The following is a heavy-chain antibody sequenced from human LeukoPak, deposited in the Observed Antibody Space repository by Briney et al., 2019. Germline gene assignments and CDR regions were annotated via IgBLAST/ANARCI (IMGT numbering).Heavy chain of an antibody. CDR1: GFTFSSYA. J-gene: IGHJ4*02. V-gene: IGHV3-23*01. CDR3: AKDRDY. CDR2: ISESGDAT. Sequence: GGSLRLSCAASGFTFSSYAMSWVRQAPGKGLEWVSAISESGDATYYADSVRGRFTISRDNSKNTLYLQMNRLRVEDTAIYYCAKDRDYWGQGTLVTVSS.